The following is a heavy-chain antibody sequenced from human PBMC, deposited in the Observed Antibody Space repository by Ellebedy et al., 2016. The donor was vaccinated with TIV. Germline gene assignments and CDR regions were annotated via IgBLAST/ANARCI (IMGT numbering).Heavy chain of an antibody. CDR1: GFPFDDYA. CDR3: AKYLSANKVHLFDY. J-gene: IGHJ4*02. V-gene: IGHV3-9*01. D-gene: IGHD1/OR15-1a*01. CDR2: LSWNSGSI. Sequence: SLKISCATSGFPFDDYAMHWVRQAPGKGLEWVPGLSWNSGSIGYADSVKGRFTISRDNAKHSLYLQMISLRAEDTALYYCAKYLSANKVHLFDYWGQGTLVTVSS.